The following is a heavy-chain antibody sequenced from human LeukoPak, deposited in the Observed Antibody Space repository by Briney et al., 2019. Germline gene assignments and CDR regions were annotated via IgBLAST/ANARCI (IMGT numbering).Heavy chain of an antibody. D-gene: IGHD6-19*01. CDR3: ARATTVAGFDY. Sequence: GGSLRLSCAASGFTFSSYDMHWVRQATGKGLEWVSAIGTAGDTYYPGSVKGRFTISRENAKNSLYLQMNSLRAGDTAVYYCARATTVAGFDYWGQGTLVTVSP. CDR2: IGTAGDT. V-gene: IGHV3-13*01. CDR1: GFTFSSYD. J-gene: IGHJ4*02.